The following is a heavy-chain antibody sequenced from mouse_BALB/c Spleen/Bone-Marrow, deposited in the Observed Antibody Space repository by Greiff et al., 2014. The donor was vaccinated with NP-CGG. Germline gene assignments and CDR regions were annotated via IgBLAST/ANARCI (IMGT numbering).Heavy chain of an antibody. CDR2: INPYNGGT. CDR1: GYSFTGYT. CDR3: ARKGPYYRYDPYAMDY. J-gene: IGHJ4*01. V-gene: IGHV1-18*01. D-gene: IGHD2-14*01. Sequence: EVQLQQSGPELVKPGASMKLSCKASGYSFTGYTMNWVKQSHGKNLEWIGLINPYNGGTSYNQKFKGKATLTVDKSSSTAYMELLSLTSEDSAVYYCARKGPYYRYDPYAMDYWGQGTSVTVSS.